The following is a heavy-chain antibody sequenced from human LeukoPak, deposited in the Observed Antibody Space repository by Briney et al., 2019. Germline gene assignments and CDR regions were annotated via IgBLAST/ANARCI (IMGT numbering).Heavy chain of an antibody. CDR2: TYYRSKWYN. J-gene: IGHJ5*02. D-gene: IGHD3-22*01. V-gene: IGHV6-1*01. Sequence: SQTLSLTCAISGDSVSSNSAAWNWIRQSPSRGLEWLGRTYYRSKWYNDYAVSVKSRITINPDTSKNQFSLQPNSVTPEDTAVYYCARAPITMIESNWFDPWGQGTLVTVSS. CDR1: GDSVSSNSAA. CDR3: ARAPITMIESNWFDP.